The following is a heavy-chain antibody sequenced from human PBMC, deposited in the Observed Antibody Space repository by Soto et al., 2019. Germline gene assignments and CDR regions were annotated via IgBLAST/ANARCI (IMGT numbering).Heavy chain of an antibody. V-gene: IGHV3-23*01. D-gene: IGHD1-26*01. CDR1: GFTFSSYA. CDR3: AKDRVSGSYPYYYYGMDV. J-gene: IGHJ6*02. Sequence: GGSLRLSCAASGFTFSSYATSWVRQAPGKGLEWVSAISGSGGSTYYADSVKGRFTISRDNSKNTLYLQMNSLRAEDTAVYYCAKDRVSGSYPYYYYGMDVWGQGTTVTVSS. CDR2: ISGSGGST.